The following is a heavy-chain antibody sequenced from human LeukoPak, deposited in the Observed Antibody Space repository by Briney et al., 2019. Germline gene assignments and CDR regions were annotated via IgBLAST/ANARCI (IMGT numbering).Heavy chain of an antibody. CDR3: ARGGGLDV. D-gene: IGHD3-16*01. CDR1: GFTFSYHW. V-gene: IGHV3-7*03. Sequence: GGSLRLSCTASGFTFSYHWMSWVRQAPGKGLEWVANIKYDGSERYYVDSVKGRFTISRDNAKNSLYLQMSNLRAEDTAVYFCARGGGLDVWGQGATVTVSS. CDR2: IKYDGSER. J-gene: IGHJ6*02.